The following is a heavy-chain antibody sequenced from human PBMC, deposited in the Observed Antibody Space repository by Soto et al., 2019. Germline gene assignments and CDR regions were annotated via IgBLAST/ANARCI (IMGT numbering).Heavy chain of an antibody. Sequence: GGSLRLSCAASGFTFSSYGVNWVRQAPGKGLEWVSSISSSSSTIYYADSVKGRFTISRDNSKNTLYLQMNSLRAEDTAVYYCAKDQGSSWYEIDYWGQGTLVTVS. CDR1: GFTFSSYG. J-gene: IGHJ4*02. V-gene: IGHV3-21*04. CDR2: ISSSSSTI. CDR3: AKDQGSSWYEIDY. D-gene: IGHD6-13*01.